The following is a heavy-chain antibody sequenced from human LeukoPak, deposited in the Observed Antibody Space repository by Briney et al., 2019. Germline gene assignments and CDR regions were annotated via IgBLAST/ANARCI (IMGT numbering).Heavy chain of an antibody. CDR1: GYTFTGYY. Sequence: ASVKVSCKASGYTFTGYYMHWVRQAPGQGLEWMGWINPNSGGTNYALKFQGRVTMTRDTSISTAYMELSRLRSDDTAVYYRAPTHAFGYYFDYWGQGTLVTVSS. J-gene: IGHJ4*02. V-gene: IGHV1-2*02. CDR3: APTHAFGYYFDY. CDR2: INPNSGGT. D-gene: IGHD2-2*01.